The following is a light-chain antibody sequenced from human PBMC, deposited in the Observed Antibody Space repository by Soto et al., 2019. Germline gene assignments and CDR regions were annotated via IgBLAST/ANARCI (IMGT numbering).Light chain of an antibody. CDR1: QGSSSW. Sequence: DIQMTQSPSTLSSSVGDRVTLSCRASQGSSSWLAWYQQKPGKAPKLLIYAASSLQSGVPSRFSGSGSGTDFTLTISSLQPEDFATYYCQQANSFPLTFGQGTRLEIK. J-gene: IGKJ5*01. V-gene: IGKV1-12*01. CDR2: AAS. CDR3: QQANSFPLT.